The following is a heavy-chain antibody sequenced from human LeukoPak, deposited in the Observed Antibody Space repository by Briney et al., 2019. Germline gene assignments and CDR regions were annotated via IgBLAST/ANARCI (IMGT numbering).Heavy chain of an antibody. CDR3: AREGGYCSSTTCYFDS. CDR2: ISDDGSKK. Sequence: GGSLRLSCAASGFTFSSYSMHWVRQAPGKGLEWVAVISDDGSKKSYADSVKGRFTVSRDNSKNTLYLQMNSPRVEDTAVYYCAREGGYCSSTTCYFDSRGQGTLVTVSS. CDR1: GFTFSSYS. V-gene: IGHV3-30-3*01. J-gene: IGHJ4*02. D-gene: IGHD2-2*01.